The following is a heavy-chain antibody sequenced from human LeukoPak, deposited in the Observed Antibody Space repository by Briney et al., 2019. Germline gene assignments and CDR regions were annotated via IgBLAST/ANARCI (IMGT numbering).Heavy chain of an antibody. D-gene: IGHD2-15*01. CDR3: ARLVVVVAATDY. J-gene: IGHJ4*02. V-gene: IGHV1-69*13. Sequence: ASVKVSCKASGDTFSSYAISWVRQAPGQGLEWMGGIIPIFGTANYAQKFQGRVTITADESTSTAYMELSSLRSEDTAVYYCARLVVVVAATDYWGQGTLVTVSS. CDR2: IIPIFGTA. CDR1: GDTFSSYA.